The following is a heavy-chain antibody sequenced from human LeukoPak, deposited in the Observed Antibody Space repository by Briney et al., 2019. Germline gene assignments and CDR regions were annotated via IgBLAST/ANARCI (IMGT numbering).Heavy chain of an antibody. CDR1: GGSFSGYY. CDR3: ARGRGTMVRGVYYYYYYMDV. CDR2: INHSGST. J-gene: IGHJ6*03. V-gene: IGHV4-34*01. Sequence: SETLSLTCGIHGGSFSGYYWSWIRQPPGKGLEWIGEINHSGSTNYNPSLKSRVTISVDTSKNQFSLKLSSVTAADTAVYYCARGRGTMVRGVYYYYYYMDVWGKGTTVTVSS. D-gene: IGHD3-10*01.